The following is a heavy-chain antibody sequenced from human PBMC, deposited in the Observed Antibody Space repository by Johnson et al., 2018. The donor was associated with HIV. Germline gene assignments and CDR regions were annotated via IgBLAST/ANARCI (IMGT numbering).Heavy chain of an antibody. J-gene: IGHJ3*02. D-gene: IGHD3-22*01. CDR1: GFTFSSYW. CDR2: INSDGSNT. CDR3: AREVTYYYDNSGYNDAFDI. Sequence: VQLVESGGGLVQPGGSLRLSCAASGFTFSSYWMHWVRQAPGKGLVWVSRINSDGSNTKYADSVKGRFTISRDNAKNTLYLQMNSLRAEDTAVYYCAREVTYYYDNSGYNDAFDIWGQGTMVTVSS. V-gene: IGHV3-74*03.